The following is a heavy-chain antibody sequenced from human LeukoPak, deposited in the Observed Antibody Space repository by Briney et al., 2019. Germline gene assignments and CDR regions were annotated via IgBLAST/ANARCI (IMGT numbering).Heavy chain of an antibody. D-gene: IGHD5-12*01. CDR3: ARTLGVATILSWFDP. Sequence: PSQTPSLTCTVSGGSISSGDYYWSWIRQPPGKGLEWIGYIYYSGSTYYNPSLKSRVTISVDTSKNQFSLKLSSVTAADTAVYYCARTLGVATILSWFDPWGQGTLVTVSS. CDR2: IYYSGST. J-gene: IGHJ5*02. V-gene: IGHV4-30-4*01. CDR1: GGSISSGDYY.